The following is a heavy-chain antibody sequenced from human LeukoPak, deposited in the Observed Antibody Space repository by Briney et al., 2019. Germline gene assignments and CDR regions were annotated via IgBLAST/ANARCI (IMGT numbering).Heavy chain of an antibody. V-gene: IGHV4-34*01. CDR3: ARGDVRKYYYDSSGYYKFDY. Sequence: SETLSLTCAVYGGSFRGYYWSWIRQPPGKGLEWSGEINHSGSTNYNPSLKSRVTISVDTSKNQYSLKLSSVTAADTAVYYCARGDVRKYYYDSSGYYKFDYWGQGTLVTVSS. CDR1: GGSFRGYY. CDR2: INHSGST. D-gene: IGHD3-22*01. J-gene: IGHJ4*02.